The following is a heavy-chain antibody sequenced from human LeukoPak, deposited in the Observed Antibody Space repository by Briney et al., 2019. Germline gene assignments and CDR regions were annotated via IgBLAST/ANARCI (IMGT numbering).Heavy chain of an antibody. Sequence: GGSLRLSCAASGFTFSNYGMNWVRQAPGKGLEWVSAISGSGGSTYYADSVKGRFTISRDNSKNTLYLQMNSLRAEDTAVYYCAKDQQAVASPFDYWGQGTLVTVSS. CDR2: ISGSGGST. CDR3: AKDQQAVASPFDY. D-gene: IGHD6-19*01. V-gene: IGHV3-23*01. J-gene: IGHJ4*02. CDR1: GFTFSNYG.